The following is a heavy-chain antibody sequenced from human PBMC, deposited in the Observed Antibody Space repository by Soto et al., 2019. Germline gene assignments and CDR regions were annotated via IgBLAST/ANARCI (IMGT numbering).Heavy chain of an antibody. CDR2: IYYSGTT. CDR1: GASLTRGVYY. D-gene: IGHD6-19*01. Sequence: QVQLQESGPRLAKPSESLSLTCSVSGASLTRGVYYWSWVRQPPGRQLEWIGSIYYSGTTNYNPAPTGRVTIPEDTSTNQASVTVKSVTVADTAVYFCARATCGRCPSELWGQGTLVTVYS. J-gene: IGHJ4*02. V-gene: IGHV4-61*08. CDR3: ARATCGRCPSEL.